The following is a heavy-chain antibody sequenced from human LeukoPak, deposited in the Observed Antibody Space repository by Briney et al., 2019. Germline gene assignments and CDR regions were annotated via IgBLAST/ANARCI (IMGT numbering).Heavy chain of an antibody. V-gene: IGHV1-18*01. CDR2: ISAYNGNT. CDR1: GYTFTSYG. Sequence: ASVKVSCTASGYTFTSYGISWVRQAPGQGLEWMGWISAYNGNTNYAQKLQGRVTMTTDTSTSTAYMELRSLRSDDTAVYYCARDGVGAAAGTPFDYWGQGTLVTVSS. J-gene: IGHJ4*02. D-gene: IGHD6-13*01. CDR3: ARDGVGAAAGTPFDY.